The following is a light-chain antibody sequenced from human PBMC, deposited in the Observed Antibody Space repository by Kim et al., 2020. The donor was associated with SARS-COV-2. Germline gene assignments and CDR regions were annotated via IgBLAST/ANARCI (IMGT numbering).Light chain of an antibody. Sequence: GSPGERDTRTCRASQSISTNVAWDQQKPGQAPRLLISGVSTRATGVPARFSGGGSGTEFTLTISSLQSEDSAVYHCQQYHRWPLTFGLGTKVDIK. CDR3: QQYHRWPLT. CDR2: GVS. J-gene: IGKJ1*01. CDR1: QSISTN. V-gene: IGKV3-15*01.